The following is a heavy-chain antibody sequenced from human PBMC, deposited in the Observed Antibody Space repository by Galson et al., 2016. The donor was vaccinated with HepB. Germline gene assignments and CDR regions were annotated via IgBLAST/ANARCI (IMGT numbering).Heavy chain of an antibody. CDR1: GGSIGSNNYY. V-gene: IGHV4-39*01. D-gene: IGHD2-2*01. CDR3: ARHEPSFCSSAICYPYYFDY. Sequence: SETLSLTCSVSGGSIGSNNYYWGWIRQPPGKGLEWIGSIYYSGRTFYNPSLHIPVTISVDTSKNQFSLSLNSVTAADTAVYYCARHEPSFCSSAICYPYYFDYWGQGTLVTVSS. J-gene: IGHJ4*02. CDR2: IYYSGRT.